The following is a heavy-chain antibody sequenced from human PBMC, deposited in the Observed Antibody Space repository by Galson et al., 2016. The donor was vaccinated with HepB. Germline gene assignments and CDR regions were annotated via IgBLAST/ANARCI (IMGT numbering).Heavy chain of an antibody. V-gene: IGHV4-39*01. J-gene: IGHJ4*02. Sequence: SETLSLTCTVSGDSVTNSVYNWGWIRQPPGKGLEWIGSVYYTGSTYYNPSLKSRVTISIDTSKNQFSLRLNSVTAADTAVYYCAGGVHTSSLAWGQGTLVTVSS. CDR1: GDSVTNSVYN. CDR3: AGGVHTSSLA. D-gene: IGHD2-2*01. CDR2: VYYTGST.